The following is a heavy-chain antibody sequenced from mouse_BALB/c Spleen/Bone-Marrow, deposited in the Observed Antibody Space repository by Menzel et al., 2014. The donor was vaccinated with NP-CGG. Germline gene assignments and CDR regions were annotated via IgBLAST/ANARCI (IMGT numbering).Heavy chain of an antibody. J-gene: IGHJ2*01. CDR3: ARRGAATYYFDY. D-gene: IGHD1-2*01. CDR1: GFTFSSYT. CDR2: ISNGGGST. V-gene: IGHV5-12-2*01. Sequence: EVKLMESGGGLVQPGGSLKLSCAASGFTFSSYTMSWARQTPEKRLEWVAYISNGGGSTYYPDTVKGRFTISRDNAKNTLYLQMSSLKSEDTAMYYCARRGAATYYFDYWGQGTTLTVSS.